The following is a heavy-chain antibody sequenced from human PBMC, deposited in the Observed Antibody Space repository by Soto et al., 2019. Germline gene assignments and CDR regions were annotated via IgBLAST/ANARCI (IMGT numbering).Heavy chain of an antibody. Sequence: KPGGSLRLSCAASGFTFSDYYMSWIRQAPGKGLEWVSYISSSGGTIYYADSVKGRFTISRDNAKNSLYLQMNSLRAEDTAVYYCARDGEEAPYFYDSSGYYVNWFDPWGQGTLVTVSS. V-gene: IGHV3-11*01. CDR1: GFTFSDYY. CDR2: ISSSGGTI. J-gene: IGHJ5*02. CDR3: ARDGEEAPYFYDSSGYYVNWFDP. D-gene: IGHD3-22*01.